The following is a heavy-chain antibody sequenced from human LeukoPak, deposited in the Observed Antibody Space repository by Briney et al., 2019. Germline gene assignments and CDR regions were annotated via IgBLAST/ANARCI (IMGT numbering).Heavy chain of an antibody. CDR3: ARTAQCWSFDL. D-gene: IGHD2-21*02. Sequence: PSETLSLTCTVSGGSISSSHYYWGWIRQPPGKGLEWIGSTHYSGITYCNPSLKSRVTISVDTSKNQLSLTLTSVTAADTAVYYCARTAQCWSFDLWGRGTLVTVSS. CDR1: GGSISSSHYY. CDR2: THYSGIT. J-gene: IGHJ2*01. V-gene: IGHV4-39*01.